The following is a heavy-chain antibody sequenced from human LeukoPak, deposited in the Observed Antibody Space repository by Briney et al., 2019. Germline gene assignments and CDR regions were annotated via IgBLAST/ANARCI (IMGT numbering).Heavy chain of an antibody. CDR2: INGEGSRI. CDR3: ARDPGYYYYGMDV. CDR1: GFNLRTYW. J-gene: IGHJ6*02. Sequence: RGGSLRLSCAVTGFNLRTYWIHWVRHSPGRGLEWVARINGEGSRISYADSVRGRFTISRDNAKNTAYLQMNSLRAEDTALYYCARDPGYYYYGMDVWGQGTTV. V-gene: IGHV3-74*01.